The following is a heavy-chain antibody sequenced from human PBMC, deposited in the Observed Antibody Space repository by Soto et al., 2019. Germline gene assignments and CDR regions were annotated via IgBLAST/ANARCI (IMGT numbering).Heavy chain of an antibody. D-gene: IGHD6-25*01. CDR2: IDPGDTDT. J-gene: IGHJ6*02. V-gene: IGHV5-51*01. CDR3: AGAAKLYYYGMGV. CDR1: GYSFTSYW. Sequence: PGPSLTISCKGSGYSFTSYWIGWVRQMLGKGLKWMGIIDPGDTDTRYSSSFQGHVTISADKSISTAYVQWSSLMASVTAMYYCAGAAKLYYYGMGVCGQGTRVGVSS.